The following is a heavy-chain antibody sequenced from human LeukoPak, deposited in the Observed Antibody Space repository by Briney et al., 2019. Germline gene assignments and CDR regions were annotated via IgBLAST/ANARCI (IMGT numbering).Heavy chain of an antibody. CDR1: GYTLTELS. J-gene: IGHJ5*02. Sequence: GASVKVSCKVSGYTLTELSMHWVRQAPGKGLEWMGGFDPEDGETIYAQKFQGRVTMTEDTSTDTAYMELSSLRSEDTAVHYCARDFVGIAAAANWFDPWGQGTLVTVSS. CDR3: ARDFVGIAAAANWFDP. D-gene: IGHD6-13*01. CDR2: FDPEDGET. V-gene: IGHV1-24*01.